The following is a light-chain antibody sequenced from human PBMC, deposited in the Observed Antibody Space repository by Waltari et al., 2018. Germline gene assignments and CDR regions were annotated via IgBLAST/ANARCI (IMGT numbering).Light chain of an antibody. V-gene: IGLV2-23*01. CDR2: EGS. CDR1: SSAVGQYNL. CDR3: FSYAGRATGV. J-gene: IGLJ2*01. Sequence: QSALTQPASVSGSPGQSITISCTGTSSAVGQYNLVSWYQQHPGQAPKLMIYEGSQRPSGVSDRFSGSKSGNTASLTISGLQAEDEADYYCFSYAGRATGVFGGGTKLTVL.